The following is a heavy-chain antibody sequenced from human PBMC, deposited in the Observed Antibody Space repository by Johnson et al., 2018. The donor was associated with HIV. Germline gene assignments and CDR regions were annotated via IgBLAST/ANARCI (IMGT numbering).Heavy chain of an antibody. CDR2: ISYDGSNK. Sequence: QVQLVESVGGVVQPGGSLRLSCAASGFTFSSYAMHWVRQAPGKGLEWVAVISYDGSNKFYADSVKGRFTISRDNSKNTLYLQMNSLRHEDTAVYYCARDQGELRRTHAFDIWGQGTMVTVSS. CDR3: ARDQGELRRTHAFDI. V-gene: IGHV3-30*04. CDR1: GFTFSSYA. D-gene: IGHD1-14*01. J-gene: IGHJ3*02.